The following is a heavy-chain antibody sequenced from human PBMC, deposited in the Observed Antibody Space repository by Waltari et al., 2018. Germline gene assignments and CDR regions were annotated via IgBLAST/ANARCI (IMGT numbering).Heavy chain of an antibody. V-gene: IGHV4-39*07. Sequence: QLQLQESGPGLVKHSETLSLTCSVSGGSISSPSHYWAWIRQPPGKGREWIGSIYYSETTYYNVALKSRVTLAVDTSKNQFSLKRSSVTAADTAMYFCARVARGGYYTGWFDTWGQGALVTVSS. CDR3: ARVARGGYYTGWFDT. CDR2: IYYSETT. D-gene: IGHD3-3*01. CDR1: GGSISSPSHY. J-gene: IGHJ5*02.